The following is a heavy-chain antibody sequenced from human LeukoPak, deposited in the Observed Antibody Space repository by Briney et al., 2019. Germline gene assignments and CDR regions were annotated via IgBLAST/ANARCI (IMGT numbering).Heavy chain of an antibody. J-gene: IGHJ4*01. CDR3: ANTGGYSYGSNSGSFDY. CDR1: GFTFSSYA. CDR2: ISGSGGST. Sequence: GGSLRLSCAASGFTFSSYAMSWVRQAPGKGLEWVSAISGSGGSTYYADSVKGRFTISRDNSKNTLYLQMNSLRAEGTAVYYCANTGGYSYGSNSGSFDYWGHGTLVTVSS. D-gene: IGHD5-18*01. V-gene: IGHV3-23*01.